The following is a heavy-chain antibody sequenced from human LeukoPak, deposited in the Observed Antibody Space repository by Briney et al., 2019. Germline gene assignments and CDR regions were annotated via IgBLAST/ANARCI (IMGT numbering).Heavy chain of an antibody. V-gene: IGHV4-59*01. CDR1: GGSISSYY. D-gene: IGHD6-19*01. CDR2: IYYSGST. CDR3: ARLGRHSSGWYPNWFDP. Sequence: SETLSLTCTVSGGSISSYYWSWIRQPPGKGLEWIGYIYYSGSTNYNPSLKSRVTISVDTSKNQFSLKLSSVTAADTAVYYCARLGRHSSGWYPNWFDPWGQGTLVTVSS. J-gene: IGHJ5*02.